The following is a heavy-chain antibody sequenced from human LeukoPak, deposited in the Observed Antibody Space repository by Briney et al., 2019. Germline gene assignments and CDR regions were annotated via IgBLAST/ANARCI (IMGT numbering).Heavy chain of an antibody. CDR3: AKALRGHYYDSSGYSLDY. CDR2: ISGSGGST. V-gene: IGHV3-23*01. D-gene: IGHD3-22*01. Sequence: ETLSLTCTVSGGSISSSSYYWGWIRQPPGKGLEWVSAISGSGGSTYYADSVKGRFTISRDNSKNTLYLQMNSLRAEDTAVYYCAKALRGHYYDSSGYSLDYWGQGTLVTVSS. J-gene: IGHJ4*02. CDR1: GGSISSSSYY.